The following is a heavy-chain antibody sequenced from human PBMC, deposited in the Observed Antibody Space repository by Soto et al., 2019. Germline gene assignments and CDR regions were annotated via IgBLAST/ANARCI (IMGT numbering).Heavy chain of an antibody. Sequence: EVQLLESGGGLVQPGGSLRLSCAVSEFTFSSYSMIWVRQAPGKGLEWVSGVNGGGDITYYADSVKGRFTLSRDNSQNTLYLQMNSLRAEDTAVFSCARGHFGGTMDVWGQGTTVTVYS. D-gene: IGHD3-3*01. CDR3: ARGHFGGTMDV. CDR1: EFTFSSYS. J-gene: IGHJ6*02. CDR2: VNGGGDIT. V-gene: IGHV3-23*01.